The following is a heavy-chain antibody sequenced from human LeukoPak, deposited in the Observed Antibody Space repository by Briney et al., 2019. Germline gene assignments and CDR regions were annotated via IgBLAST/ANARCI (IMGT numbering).Heavy chain of an antibody. CDR2: ISGKGDER. CDR3: AKLGHYIFFYP. J-gene: IGHJ5*02. V-gene: IGHV3-23*01. Sequence: GGSLRLSCAVSGLTFRSYAMSWVRQAPGKGLEWVSTISGKGDERFYADSVKGRFTLSRDNSKNTLNLQMNSLRAEDTAVYYCAKLGHYIFFYPWGQGILVTVSS. D-gene: IGHD3-3*01. CDR1: GLTFRSYA.